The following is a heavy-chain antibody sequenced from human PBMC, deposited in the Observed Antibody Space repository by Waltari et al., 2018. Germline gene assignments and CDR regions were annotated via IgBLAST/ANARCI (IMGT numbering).Heavy chain of an antibody. Sequence: QLQLQESGPGLVKPSGPLSLLCNVSGDSVHNSTYYWAWIRQPPGKGLEWIGNIHYSGKTYYNPSLKSRVSISLDTSRNQFSLNVTSVTVADTAVYYCARRIRVDDCWGQGLLVTVSS. V-gene: IGHV4-39*01. D-gene: IGHD3-3*01. J-gene: IGHJ4*02. CDR2: IHYSGKT. CDR3: ARRIRVDDC. CDR1: GDSVHNSTYY.